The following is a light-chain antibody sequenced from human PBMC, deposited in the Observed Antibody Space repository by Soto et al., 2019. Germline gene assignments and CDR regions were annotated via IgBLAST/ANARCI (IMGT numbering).Light chain of an antibody. Sequence: DIQMTQSPSTLSASVGDRVTITCRASQSISSWLAWYPQKPGKAPTLLIYKASSLESGVPSRFSGSGSGTEFTLTISSLQPDDFATYYCQQYNSYSWTFGQGTKVDIK. CDR2: KAS. V-gene: IGKV1-5*03. CDR3: QQYNSYSWT. CDR1: QSISSW. J-gene: IGKJ1*01.